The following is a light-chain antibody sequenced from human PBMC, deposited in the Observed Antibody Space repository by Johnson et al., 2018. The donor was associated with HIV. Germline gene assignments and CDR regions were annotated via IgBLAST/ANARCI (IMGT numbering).Light chain of an antibody. CDR3: GTWDSSLSGV. CDR1: SSNIGNNY. V-gene: IGLV1-51*02. Sequence: QSVLTQPPSVSAAPGQKVTISCSGSSSNIGNNYVSWYQQLPGTAPKLLIYENNKRPSGIPYRFSGYKSGTSATLAITRLQTGAQADYYVGTWDSSLSGVFGSAPKVTVL. CDR2: ENN. J-gene: IGLJ1*01.